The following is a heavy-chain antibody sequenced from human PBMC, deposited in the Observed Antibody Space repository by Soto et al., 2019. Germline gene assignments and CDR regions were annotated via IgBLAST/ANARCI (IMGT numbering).Heavy chain of an antibody. J-gene: IGHJ4*02. Sequence: GGSLRLSCAASGFPFCSYGMHWVRQAPGKGLEWVALISYDGSNKYYADSVKGRFTISRDNSKNTLYLQMNSLRPEDTAVYYCAKSRMPYYASCLGYWGQGTLVTVSS. D-gene: IGHD3-10*01. V-gene: IGHV3-30*18. CDR3: AKSRMPYYASCLGY. CDR1: GFPFCSYG. CDR2: ISYDGSNK.